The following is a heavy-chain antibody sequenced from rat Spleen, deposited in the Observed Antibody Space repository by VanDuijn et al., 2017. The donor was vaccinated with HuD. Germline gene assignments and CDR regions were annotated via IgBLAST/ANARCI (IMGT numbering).Heavy chain of an antibody. CDR3: ARHKGPGYNYYVMDA. CDR2: ISSDGRSS. CDR1: GFTFSDYY. D-gene: IGHD1-4*01. V-gene: IGHV5-29*01. J-gene: IGHJ4*01. Sequence: EVQLVESDGGLVQPGRSLKLSCAASGFTFSDYYMAWVRQAPTKGLEWVATISSDGRSSYNRDSVKGRFTISRDRAKSTLYLQMHSLRSEDTATYYCARHKGPGYNYYVMDAWGQGASVTVSS.